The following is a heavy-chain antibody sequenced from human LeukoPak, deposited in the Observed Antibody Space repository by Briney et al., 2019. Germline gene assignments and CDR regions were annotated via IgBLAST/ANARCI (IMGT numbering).Heavy chain of an antibody. CDR1: GFTFSNAW. J-gene: IGHJ4*02. V-gene: IGHV3-15*01. CDR3: TTGNYDFWSGYYGDY. CDR2: IKSKTDGGTT. Sequence: AGGSLRLPCAASGFTFSNAWMSWVRQAPRKGRDWVGRIKSKTDGGTTDYAAPVKGRFTISRDDSKNTLYLQMNSLKTEDTAVYYCTTGNYDFWSGYYGDYWGQGTLVTVSS. D-gene: IGHD3-3*01.